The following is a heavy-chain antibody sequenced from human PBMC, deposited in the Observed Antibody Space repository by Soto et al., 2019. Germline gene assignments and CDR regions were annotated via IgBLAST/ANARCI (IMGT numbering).Heavy chain of an antibody. V-gene: IGHV4-59*08. CDR1: GGSISSYY. Sequence: TSETLSLTCTVSGGSISSYYWSWIRQPPGKGLEWIGYIYYSGSTNYNPSLKSRVTISVDTSKNQFSLKLSSVTAADTAVYYCARHAGYSSGWHDYWGQGTLVTVSS. CDR2: IYYSGST. J-gene: IGHJ4*02. D-gene: IGHD6-19*01. CDR3: ARHAGYSSGWHDY.